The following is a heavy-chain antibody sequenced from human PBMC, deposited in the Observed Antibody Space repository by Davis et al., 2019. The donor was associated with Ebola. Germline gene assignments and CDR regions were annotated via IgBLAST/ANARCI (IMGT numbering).Heavy chain of an antibody. CDR3: AKDKGFWVPPDWFGP. J-gene: IGHJ5*02. Sequence: GESLKISCAASGFTFSSYAMNWVRQAPGKGLEWVACISGSGKTTYYADSVEGRFNISRDNSKNTLSLQMNSVRGEDSAVYYCAKDKGFWVPPDWFGPWGQGVQVTVSS. CDR1: GFTFSSYA. CDR2: ISGSGKTT. V-gene: IGHV3-23*01. D-gene: IGHD3-16*01.